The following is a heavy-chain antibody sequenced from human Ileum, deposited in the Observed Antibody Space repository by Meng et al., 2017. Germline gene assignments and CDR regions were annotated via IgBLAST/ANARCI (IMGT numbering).Heavy chain of an antibody. D-gene: IGHD5-18*01. CDR2: IWSDGRSQ. CDR1: GIPLRASG. J-gene: IGHJ5*02. V-gene: IGHV3-33*01. CDR3: ARDKGVTALDQ. Sequence: GGGGLQAGASLRLPCAASGIPLRASGNHWVLQAPGKGLEWVAMIWSDGRSQYYSDSVKGRFTISRDNSKNMVYLQMSGLRAEDTALYYCARDKGVTALDQWGQGSLVTVSS.